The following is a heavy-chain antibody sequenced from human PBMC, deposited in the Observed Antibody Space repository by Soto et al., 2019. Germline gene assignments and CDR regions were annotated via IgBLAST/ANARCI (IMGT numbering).Heavy chain of an antibody. CDR1: GFTFGRHW. CDR3: ARVENSFGGMDV. V-gene: IGHV3-7*05. D-gene: IGHD3-16*01. CDR2: IKEDGSEK. J-gene: IGHJ6*02. Sequence: EVQLVESGGGLVQPGGSLRLSCVVSGFTFGRHWMSWVRQAPGKGLEWVANIKEDGSEKNTVDSLKGRFTISRDNARNSVYLQISSLSAEDTAVYYCARVENSFGGMDVWGQGTTVIVS.